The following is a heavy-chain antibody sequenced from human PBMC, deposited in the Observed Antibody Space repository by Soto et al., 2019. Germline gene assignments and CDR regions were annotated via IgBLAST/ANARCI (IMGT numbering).Heavy chain of an antibody. D-gene: IGHD3-16*01. CDR3: ANMGGATRVDF. J-gene: IGHJ4*02. CDR2: INHSGST. Sequence: QAQLQESGPGLVKPSGTLSLTRTVSGASISSTSNGDWWSWARQPPGNGLEWIGEINHSGSTNYNPSLKARFSMSVDKSKNQGSLRLCLLTFADTAVDNWANMGGATRVDFWGQRTLVTVSS. CDR1: GASISSTSNGDW. V-gene: IGHV4-4*02.